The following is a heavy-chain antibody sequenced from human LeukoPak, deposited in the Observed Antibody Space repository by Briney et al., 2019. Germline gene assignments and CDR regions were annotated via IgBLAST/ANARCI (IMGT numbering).Heavy chain of an antibody. V-gene: IGHV3-7*01. D-gene: IGHD1-26*01. J-gene: IGHJ4*02. Sequence: GGSLRLSCAASGFTFSSHWMSWVRQAPGKGLEGVANIKQDGSETYYVDSVKGRFTISRDNTQNSLYLQMNSLGADDTALYYCARSPRSGEFDYWGQGTLVTVSS. CDR1: GFTFSSHW. CDR2: IKQDGSET. CDR3: ARSPRSGEFDY.